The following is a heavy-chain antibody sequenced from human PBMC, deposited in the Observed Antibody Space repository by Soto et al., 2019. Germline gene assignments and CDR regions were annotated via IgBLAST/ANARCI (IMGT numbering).Heavy chain of an antibody. CDR2: ISYDGSNK. V-gene: IGHV3-30*18. Sequence: GWSLRLSCAASVFTFSSYGMHWVRQAPGKGLEWVAVISYDGSNKYYADSVKGRFTISRDNSKNTLYLQMNSLRAEDTAVYYCAKMNQAAGIFWYDYWGQGTLVTVSS. CDR1: VFTFSSYG. D-gene: IGHD6-13*01. CDR3: AKMNQAAGIFWYDY. J-gene: IGHJ4*02.